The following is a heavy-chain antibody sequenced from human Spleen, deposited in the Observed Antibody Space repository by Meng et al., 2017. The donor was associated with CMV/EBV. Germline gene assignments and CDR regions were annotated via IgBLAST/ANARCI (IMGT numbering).Heavy chain of an antibody. CDR2: TSGSGSTS. J-gene: IGHJ6*02. D-gene: IGHD5-18*01. V-gene: IGHV3-23*01. Sequence: GESLKISCVASGITFRNYAMNWVRQAPGKGLEWVAITSGSGSTSFYADSVKGRFTISRDNSKNTLYLQMNSLTADDTAAYFCAKGGDRALVRGYYYHAMDIWGQGTTVTVSS. CDR1: GITFRNYA. CDR3: AKGGDRALVRGYYYHAMDI.